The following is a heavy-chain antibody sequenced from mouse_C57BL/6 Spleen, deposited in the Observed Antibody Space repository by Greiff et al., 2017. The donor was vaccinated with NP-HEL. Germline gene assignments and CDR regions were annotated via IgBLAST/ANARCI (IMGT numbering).Heavy chain of an antibody. CDR1: GYTFTSYW. CDR3: ARSGITTVVAPFDY. CDR2: INPSNGGT. J-gene: IGHJ2*01. Sequence: QVQLKQPGTELVKPGASVKLSCKASGYTFTSYWMHWVKQRPGQGLEWIGNINPSNGGTNYNEKFKSKATLTVDKSSSTAYMQLSSLTSEDSAVYYCARSGITTVVAPFDYWGQGTTLTVSS. V-gene: IGHV1-53*01. D-gene: IGHD1-1*01.